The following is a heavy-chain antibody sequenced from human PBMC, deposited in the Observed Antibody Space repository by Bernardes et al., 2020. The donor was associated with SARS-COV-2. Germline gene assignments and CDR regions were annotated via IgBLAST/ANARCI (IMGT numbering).Heavy chain of an antibody. CDR1: GFTFSSYA. D-gene: IGHD6-13*01. CDR2: ISGSGGST. CDR3: AKDRLAAAAVEGDY. V-gene: IGHV3-23*01. Sequence: GGSLRLCCAASGFTFSSYAMSWVRQAPGKGLEWVSAISGSGGSTYYADSVKGRFTISRDNSKNTLYLQMNSLRAEDTAVYYCAKDRLAAAAVEGDYWGQGTLVTVSS. J-gene: IGHJ4*02.